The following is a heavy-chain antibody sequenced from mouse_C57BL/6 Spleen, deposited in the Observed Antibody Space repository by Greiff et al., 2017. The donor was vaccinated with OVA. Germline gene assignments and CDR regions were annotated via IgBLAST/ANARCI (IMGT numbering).Heavy chain of an antibody. CDR1: GFTFSSYT. J-gene: IGHJ4*01. Sequence: EVKLMESGGGLVKPGGSLKLSCAASGFTFSSYTMSWVRQTPEKRLEWVATISGGGGNTYYPDSVKGRFTFSRDNAKNTLYLQMSSLRSEDTALYYCARDSAGYYAMGYWGQGTSVTVSS. CDR2: ISGGGGNT. CDR3: ARDSAGYYAMGY. V-gene: IGHV5-9*01. D-gene: IGHD3-2*02.